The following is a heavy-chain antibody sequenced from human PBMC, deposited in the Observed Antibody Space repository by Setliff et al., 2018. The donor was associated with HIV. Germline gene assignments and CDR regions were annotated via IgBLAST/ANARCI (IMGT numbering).Heavy chain of an antibody. Sequence: SETLSLTCTVSGDFISSGNFHWNWIRQPAGKGPEWIGLIYTRGSVSYNPSLMSRVTISLDTSKNQLSLKLSSVTAADTAVYYCTRGRGGSGWYIPSTGHAFDIWGRGTMATV. D-gene: IGHD6-19*01. CDR2: IYTRGSV. CDR3: TRGRGGSGWYIPSTGHAFDI. V-gene: IGHV4-61*02. CDR1: GDFISSGNFH. J-gene: IGHJ3*02.